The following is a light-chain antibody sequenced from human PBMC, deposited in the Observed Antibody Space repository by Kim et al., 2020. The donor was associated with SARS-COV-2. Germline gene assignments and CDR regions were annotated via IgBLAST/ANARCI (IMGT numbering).Light chain of an antibody. CDR2: AAS. CDR1: QGISNY. CDR3: PKYNSVPTCM. J-gene: IGKJ1*01. V-gene: IGKV1-27*01. Sequence: DIQMTQSPSSLSASVGDRVTITCRASQGISNYLAWYQQKPGKVPKLLIYAASTLQSGVPSRFSGSGSGTDFTLTISSLQPEDVATYYSPKYNSVPTCMFGQGTKVDIK.